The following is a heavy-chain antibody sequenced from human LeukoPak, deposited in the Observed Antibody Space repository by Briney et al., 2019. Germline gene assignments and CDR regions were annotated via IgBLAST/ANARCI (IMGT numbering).Heavy chain of an antibody. CDR1: GGSISSGGYS. Sequence: SETLSLTCAVSGGSISSGGYSWSWIRQPPGKGLEWIGYIYHSGSTYYNPSRKSRVTISVDRSKNQFSLKLSSVTAADTAVYYCARASGYCSSTSCENWFDPWGQGTLVTVSS. V-gene: IGHV4-30-2*01. CDR3: ARASGYCSSTSCENWFDP. CDR2: IYHSGST. J-gene: IGHJ5*02. D-gene: IGHD2-2*01.